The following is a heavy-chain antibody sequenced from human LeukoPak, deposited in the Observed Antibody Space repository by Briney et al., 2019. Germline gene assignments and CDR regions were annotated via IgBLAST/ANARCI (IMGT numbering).Heavy chain of an antibody. D-gene: IGHD3-16*01. CDR3: ARDYTY. Sequence: ASVTVSFTSSAYSFTNFGINWVRQAPGQGLEWMRWISPNSGNTNYAQNLQGRVTMTTDTSTSTAYTELRSLTSDDTAFYYCARDYTYWCQGTRVTVSS. J-gene: IGHJ4*02. CDR1: AYSFTNFG. V-gene: IGHV1-18*01. CDR2: ISPNSGNT.